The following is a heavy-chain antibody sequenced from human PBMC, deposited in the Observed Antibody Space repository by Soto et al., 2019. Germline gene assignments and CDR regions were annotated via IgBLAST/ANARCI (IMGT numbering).Heavy chain of an antibody. D-gene: IGHD6-13*01. J-gene: IGHJ4*02. Sequence: QVQLVESGGGVVQPGRSLRLSCAASGFTFSSYGMHWVRQAPGKGLEWVAVISYDGSNKYYADSVKGRFTISRDNSKNTLYLQMNSLRAEDTAVYYCAKIQNTGIAAAGIFDYWGQGTLVTVSS. CDR2: ISYDGSNK. V-gene: IGHV3-30*18. CDR1: GFTFSSYG. CDR3: AKIQNTGIAAAGIFDY.